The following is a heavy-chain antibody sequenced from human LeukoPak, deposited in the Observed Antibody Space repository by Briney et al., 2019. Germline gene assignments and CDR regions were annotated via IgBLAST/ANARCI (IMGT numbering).Heavy chain of an antibody. Sequence: GGSLRLSCAASGFSFSDHYMDWVRQAPGKGLEWVGRTRNKARDYTTKYAASVEGRFTVSRDDSEDSLYLQMNSLKTEDTAVYYCVRANYYRGSGQSYCFDYWGQGTLVTVSS. CDR2: TRNKARDYTT. D-gene: IGHD3-10*01. J-gene: IGHJ4*02. CDR1: GFSFSDHY. CDR3: VRANYYRGSGQSYCFDY. V-gene: IGHV3-72*01.